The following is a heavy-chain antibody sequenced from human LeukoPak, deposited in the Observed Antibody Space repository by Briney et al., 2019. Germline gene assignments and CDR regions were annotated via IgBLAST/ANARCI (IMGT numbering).Heavy chain of an antibody. V-gene: IGHV3-7*01. CDR2: IKQDGSEK. J-gene: IGHJ4*02. D-gene: IGHD5-12*01. CDR1: GFTFSSYG. Sequence: GGSLRLSCAASGFTFSSYGMHWVRQAPGKGLEWVANIKQDGSEKYYVDSVKGRFTISRDNAKNSLYLQMNSLRAEDTAVYYCARKYSGYDSPFDYWGQGTLVTVSS. CDR3: ARKYSGYDSPFDY.